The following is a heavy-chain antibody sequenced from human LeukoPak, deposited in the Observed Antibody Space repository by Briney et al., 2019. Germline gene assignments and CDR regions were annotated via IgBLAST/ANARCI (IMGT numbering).Heavy chain of an antibody. D-gene: IGHD2-21*01. CDR3: ARGREQLAQFVVIAYYMDV. J-gene: IGHJ6*03. CDR1: GGTFSSYT. CDR2: MNPNRGNT. Sequence: ASVKVSCKASGGTFSSYTISWVRQATGQGLEWMGWMNPNRGNTDYAQKFQGRATITRNTSISTAYMEMSSLRSEDTAVYYCARGREQLAQFVVIAYYMDVWGKGTTVTVSS. V-gene: IGHV1-8*03.